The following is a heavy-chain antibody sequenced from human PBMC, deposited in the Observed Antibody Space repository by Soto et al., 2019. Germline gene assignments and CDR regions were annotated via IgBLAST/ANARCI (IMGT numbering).Heavy chain of an antibody. D-gene: IGHD3-22*01. J-gene: IGHJ5*02. Sequence: QVQLQESGPGLVKPSQTLSLTCTVSGGSISSGGYYWSWIRQHPGKGLEWIGYIYYSGSTYYNPSLKSRVTIAVDTSKNQFSLKLSSVTAADTGVYYCARETHYYDSSGYRGWFDPWGQGTLVTVSS. CDR2: IYYSGST. CDR1: GGSISSGGYY. V-gene: IGHV4-31*03. CDR3: ARETHYYDSSGYRGWFDP.